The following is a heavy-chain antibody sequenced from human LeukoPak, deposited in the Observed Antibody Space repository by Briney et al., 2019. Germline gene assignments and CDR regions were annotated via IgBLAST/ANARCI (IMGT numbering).Heavy chain of an antibody. CDR3: SRSMDSRTYWGSFHF. J-gene: IGHJ4*02. V-gene: IGHV4-39*07. CDR1: GGSLSSSSYY. Sequence: SESLSHTCPVSGGSLSSSSYYWGWLRQPPGRGLEWIACIYYRGTTYNNPPFKRRVSISMDTSKNQLSLELCSVTAADTAVYFCSRSMDSRTYWGSFHFWGQGTQVTASS. CDR2: IYYRGTT. D-gene: IGHD1-26*01.